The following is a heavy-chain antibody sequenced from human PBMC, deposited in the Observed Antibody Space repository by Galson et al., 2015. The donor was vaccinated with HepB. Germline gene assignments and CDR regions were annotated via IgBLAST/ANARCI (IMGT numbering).Heavy chain of an antibody. Sequence: LRLSCAGSGFRVTDYSMTWVRQAPGKGLEWVAYIDASASGIYYADSVKGRFIISRDKAKNSLYLQMNSLRDEDTAIYYCARYEGDWGQGTLVTVSS. V-gene: IGHV3-48*02. CDR2: IDASASGI. D-gene: IGHD3-3*01. CDR1: GFRVTDYS. J-gene: IGHJ4*02. CDR3: ARYEGD.